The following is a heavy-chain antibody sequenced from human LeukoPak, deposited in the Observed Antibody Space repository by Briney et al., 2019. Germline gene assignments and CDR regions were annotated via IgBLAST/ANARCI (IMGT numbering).Heavy chain of an antibody. J-gene: IGHJ1*01. Sequence: SGGSLRLSCAASGFTFSSYSMNWFRQAPGKGLKWVSSISSSSSYIYYADSVKGRFTISRDNAKNSLYLQMNSLRAEDTAVYYCAVDIVLMVAPPSGSSNSAEYFQHWGQGTLVTVSS. CDR2: ISSSSSYI. D-gene: IGHD2-8*01. CDR3: AVDIVLMVAPPSGSSNSAEYFQH. CDR1: GFTFSSYS. V-gene: IGHV3-21*01.